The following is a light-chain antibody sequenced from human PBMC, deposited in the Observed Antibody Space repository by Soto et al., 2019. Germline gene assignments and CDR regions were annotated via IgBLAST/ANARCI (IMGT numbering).Light chain of an antibody. V-gene: IGLV1-40*01. CDR3: QSYDSSLDVV. CDR2: GNS. CDR1: SSNIGAGYD. Sequence: QSVLTQPPSVSGAPGQRVTISCTGSSSNIGAGYDVHWYQQLPGTAPKLLIYGNSNRPSGVPDRFSGSKSGTSASLAITGLQAEAEADYYCQSYDSSLDVVFGGGTKLTVL. J-gene: IGLJ2*01.